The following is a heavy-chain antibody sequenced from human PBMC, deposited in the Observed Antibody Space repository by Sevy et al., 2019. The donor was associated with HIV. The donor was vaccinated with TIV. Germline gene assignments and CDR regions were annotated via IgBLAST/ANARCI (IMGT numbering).Heavy chain of an antibody. Sequence: GGSLRLSCAASGFTFSSYAMHWVRQAPGKGLEWVAVISYDGSNKYYADSVKGRFTISRDNSKNTLYLQVKSLRTEDTAVYYCARDQHDYAGNLRPGWFDPWGQEPWSPSPQ. J-gene: IGHJ5*02. CDR3: ARDQHDYAGNLRPGWFDP. CDR1: GFTFSSYA. V-gene: IGHV3-30-3*01. D-gene: IGHD4-17*01. CDR2: ISYDGSNK.